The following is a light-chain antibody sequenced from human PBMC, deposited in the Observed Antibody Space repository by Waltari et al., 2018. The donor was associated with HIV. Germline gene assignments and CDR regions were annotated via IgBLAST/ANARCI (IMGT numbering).Light chain of an antibody. CDR1: SNDIGGYNF. CDR3: TSYISSGGWV. Sequence: QSALTQPASVSGSPGQSITISSTGTSNDIGGYNFVSWYQQHPGQAPKLMIFDVTKRPSGVSTRFSGSKSGNTASLTISGLQDEDEADYYCTSYISSGGWVFGGGTKLTVL. J-gene: IGLJ3*02. V-gene: IGLV2-14*03. CDR2: DVT.